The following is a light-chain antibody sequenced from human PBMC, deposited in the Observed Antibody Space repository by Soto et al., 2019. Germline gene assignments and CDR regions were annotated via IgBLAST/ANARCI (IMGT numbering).Light chain of an antibody. J-gene: IGLJ2*01. Sequence: QSVLTQSPSASASLGASVTFTCTLSSGHTNYAIGWHQQQPEKGPRYLMNLNSDGSHSRGDGIPDRFSGSSSGAERYLTISSLQSEDEADYYCQTWDTGIVVFGGGTKLTVL. V-gene: IGLV4-69*01. CDR2: LNSDGSH. CDR3: QTWDTGIVV. CDR1: SGHTNYA.